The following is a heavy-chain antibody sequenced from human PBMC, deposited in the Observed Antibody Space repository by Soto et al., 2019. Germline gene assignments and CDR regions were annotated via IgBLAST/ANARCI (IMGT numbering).Heavy chain of an antibody. J-gene: IGHJ3*02. V-gene: IGHV3-9*01. CDR1: GFIFDDYA. CDR2: ISWNSGSI. CDR3: AKAGVTGTPDAFDI. Sequence: PGGSLRLSCAASGFIFDDYAMHWVRQAPGKGLEWVSGISWNSGSIGYADSVKGRFTISRDNAKNSLYLQMNSLRAEDTALYYCAKAGVTGTPDAFDIWGQGTMVTVSS. D-gene: IGHD1-20*01.